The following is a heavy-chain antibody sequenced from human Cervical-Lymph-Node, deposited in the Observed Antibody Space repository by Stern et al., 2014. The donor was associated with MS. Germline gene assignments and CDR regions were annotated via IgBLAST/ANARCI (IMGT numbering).Heavy chain of an antibody. V-gene: IGHV1-69*01. J-gene: IGHJ6*02. CDR2: IVPIFGKA. CDR1: GGIFSSYA. Sequence: VQLVESGAEVKKPGSSVKVSCKASGGIFSSYAISWVRQAPGQGLEWLGGIVPIFGKANYAQQFQGRVTITADESTNTAYMELSSLRSDDTAIYYCARGYSYDLSYYYYAMDVWGQGTTVTVSS. CDR3: ARGYSYDLSYYYYAMDV. D-gene: IGHD5-18*01.